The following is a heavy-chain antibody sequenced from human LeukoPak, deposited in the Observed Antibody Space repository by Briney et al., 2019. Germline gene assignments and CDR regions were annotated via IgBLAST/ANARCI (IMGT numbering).Heavy chain of an antibody. D-gene: IGHD2-21*02. CDR3: AAMTSDLY. Sequence: GGSLRVSCAASGFTFSSYAMHWVRQAPGKGLEWVAVISYDGSNKYYADSVKGRFTISRDNSKNTLYLQMNSLRAEDTAVYYCAAMTSDLYWGQGTLVTVSS. V-gene: IGHV3-30*01. CDR2: ISYDGSNK. CDR1: GFTFSSYA. J-gene: IGHJ4*02.